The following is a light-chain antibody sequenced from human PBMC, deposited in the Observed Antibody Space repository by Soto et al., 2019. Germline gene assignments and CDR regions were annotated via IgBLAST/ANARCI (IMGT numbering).Light chain of an antibody. CDR1: QSVSSSY. V-gene: IGKV3-20*01. Sequence: EIVLTQSPGTLSLSPGERATLSCRASQSVSSSYLAWYQQKPGQAPRLPIYGASSRATGIPDRFSGSGSGTDFTLSISRLEPEDFAVYYCQQYGGSPGTFGQGTKVDIK. CDR3: QQYGGSPGT. CDR2: GAS. J-gene: IGKJ1*01.